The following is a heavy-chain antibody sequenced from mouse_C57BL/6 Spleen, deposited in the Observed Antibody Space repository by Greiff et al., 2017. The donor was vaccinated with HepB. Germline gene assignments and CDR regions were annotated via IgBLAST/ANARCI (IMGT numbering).Heavy chain of an antibody. Sequence: EVKLQESGPGMVKPSQSLSLTCTVTGYSITSGYDWHWIRHFPGNKLEWMGYISYSGSTNYNPSLKSRISITHDTSKNHFFLKLNSVTTEDTATYYCARDDYDGGMDYWGQGTSVTVSS. CDR2: ISYSGST. D-gene: IGHD2-4*01. CDR1: GYSITSGYD. CDR3: ARDDYDGGMDY. J-gene: IGHJ4*01. V-gene: IGHV3-1*01.